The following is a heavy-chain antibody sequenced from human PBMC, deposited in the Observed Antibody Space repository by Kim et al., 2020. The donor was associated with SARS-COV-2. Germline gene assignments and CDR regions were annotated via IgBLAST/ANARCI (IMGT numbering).Heavy chain of an antibody. CDR1: GDSVSSNSAA. D-gene: IGHD6-13*01. V-gene: IGHV6-1*01. CDR2: TYYRSKWYN. CDR3: AREAGIAAAGYPVGIGY. J-gene: IGHJ4*02. Sequence: SQTLSLTCAISGDSVSSNSAAWNWIRQSPSRGLEWLGRTYYRSKWYNDYAVSVKSRITINPYTSKNQFSLQLNSVTPEDTAVYYCAREAGIAAAGYPVGIGYWGQGTLVTVSS.